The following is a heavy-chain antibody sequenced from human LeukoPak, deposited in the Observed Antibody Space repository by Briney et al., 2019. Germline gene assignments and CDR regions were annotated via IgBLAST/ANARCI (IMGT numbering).Heavy chain of an antibody. V-gene: IGHV3-9*01. D-gene: IGHD6-19*01. Sequence: PGGSLRLSCAASGFTFDDYAMHWVRQAPGKGLEWVSGISWNSGSIGYADSVKGRFTISRDNAKNSLYLQMNSLRAEDTALYYCAKDYSSGWYHPSWPYYYYGMDVWGQGTTVTVSS. J-gene: IGHJ6*02. CDR2: ISWNSGSI. CDR1: GFTFDDYA. CDR3: AKDYSSGWYHPSWPYYYYGMDV.